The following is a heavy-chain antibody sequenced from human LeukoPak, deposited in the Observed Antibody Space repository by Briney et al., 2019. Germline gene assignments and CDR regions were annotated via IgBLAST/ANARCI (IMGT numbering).Heavy chain of an antibody. J-gene: IGHJ4*02. V-gene: IGHV1-2*02. CDR2: INPNSGGT. CDR3: ARRYYYTSASFLFDF. D-gene: IGHD3-10*01. Sequence: ASVKVSCKASGYTFTGYYMHWVRQAPGQGLEWMGWINPNSGGTNYAQKFQDRVTMTRDTSISTAYMELSRLRSDDTAVCYCARRYYYTSASFLFDFWGQGTLVTVSS. CDR1: GYTFTGYY.